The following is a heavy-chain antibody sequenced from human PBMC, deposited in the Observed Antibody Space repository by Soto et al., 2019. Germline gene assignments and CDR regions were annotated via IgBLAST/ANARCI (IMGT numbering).Heavy chain of an antibody. V-gene: IGHV3-23*01. CDR3: AKGAPSTYCGGDCYLG. CDR1: GFTFSSYA. J-gene: IGHJ4*02. Sequence: PGESLKISCAASGFTFSSYAMSWVRQAPGKGLEWVSAISGSGGSTYYADSVKGRFTISRDNSKNTLYLQMNSLRAEDTAVYYCAKGAPSTYCGGDCYLGWGQGTLVTVSS. D-gene: IGHD2-21*02. CDR2: ISGSGGST.